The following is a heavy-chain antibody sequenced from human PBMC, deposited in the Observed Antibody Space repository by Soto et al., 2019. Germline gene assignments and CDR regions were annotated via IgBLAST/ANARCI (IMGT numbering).Heavy chain of an antibody. D-gene: IGHD3-10*01. CDR3: TGITWFRGMDV. CDR2: TYYKSKWNN. Sequence: PSQTLSLTCVISGDSVSSNSAGWKVIRQSPSRGLEWLGRTYYKSKWNNDYALSVKSRITINPDTSKNQFSLHLYSVTPEDTAVYYCTGITWFRGMDVWGQGTPVTVSS. CDR1: GDSVSSNSAG. J-gene: IGHJ6*02. V-gene: IGHV6-1*01.